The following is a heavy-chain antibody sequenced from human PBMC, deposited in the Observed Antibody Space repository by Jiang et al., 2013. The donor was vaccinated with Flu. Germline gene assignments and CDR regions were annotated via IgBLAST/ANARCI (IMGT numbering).Heavy chain of an antibody. CDR1: GYY. CDR3: ARYYDFWSGQQISYFDY. CDR2: IYYSGST. V-gene: IGHV4-31*02. D-gene: IGHD3-3*01. J-gene: IGHJ4*02. Sequence: GYYWSWIRQHPGKGLEWIGYIYYSGSTYYNPSLKSRVTISVDTSKNQFSLKLSSVTAADTAVYYCARYYDFWSGQQISYFDYWGQGTLVTVSS.